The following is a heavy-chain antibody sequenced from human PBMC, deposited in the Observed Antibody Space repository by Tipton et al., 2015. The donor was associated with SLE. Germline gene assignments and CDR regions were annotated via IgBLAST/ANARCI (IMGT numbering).Heavy chain of an antibody. CDR3: AIWFGEMYFDY. Sequence: TLSLTCEVYGGPFSGYYWSWIRQSPGKGLEWIGEINYSGSTKYNSSLKSRVTISVDTSKNQFSLKLSSVTAADTAVYYCAIWFGEMYFDYWGQGTLVTVSS. V-gene: IGHV4-34*09. D-gene: IGHD3-10*01. CDR2: INYSGST. J-gene: IGHJ4*02. CDR1: GGPFSGYY.